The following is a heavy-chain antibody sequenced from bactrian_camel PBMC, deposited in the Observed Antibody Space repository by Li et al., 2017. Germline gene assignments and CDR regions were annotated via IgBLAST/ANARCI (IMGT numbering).Heavy chain of an antibody. CDR3: GKRYSSDYDDDFGY. V-gene: IGHV3S40*01. Sequence: QLVESGGGLVQPGGSLRLSCVASGFTFSSSGMHWVRQAPGKGLEWVSTIRSGGGNTYYADSVKGRFTISRDNAKNTAYLQMNSLKTEDTAAYYCGKRYSSDYDDDFGYWGQGTQVTVS. J-gene: IGHJ6*01. CDR2: IRSGGGNT. D-gene: IGHD4*01. CDR1: GFTFSSSG.